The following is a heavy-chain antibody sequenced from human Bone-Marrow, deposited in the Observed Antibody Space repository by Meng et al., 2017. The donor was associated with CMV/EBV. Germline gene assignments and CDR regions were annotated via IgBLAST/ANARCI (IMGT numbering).Heavy chain of an antibody. J-gene: IGHJ4*02. Sequence: GESLKISCAASGFTFTNAWMSWVRQAPGKGLEWVGRIKSKTDGGTIDYAAPVKARFTISRDDSKNTLYVQMNSLKTEDTAVYYCTTDTSGYVDWGQGTLVTVSS. CDR3: TTDTSGYVD. CDR1: GFTFTNAW. CDR2: IKSKTDGGTI. D-gene: IGHD3-22*01. V-gene: IGHV3-15*01.